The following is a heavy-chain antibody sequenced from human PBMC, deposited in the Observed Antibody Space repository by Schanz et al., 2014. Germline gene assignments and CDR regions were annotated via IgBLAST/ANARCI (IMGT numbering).Heavy chain of an antibody. D-gene: IGHD6-13*01. Sequence: EVQLLESGGGLVQPGGSLRLSCLASGFTFGDYAMTWVRQAPGKGLEWVSAINTGVNTYYADSVRGRFTMSRDNSKNTLYLQMNSLKIEDTAVYYCATASSPVREAGAGSAFHLWGQGTLVTVSP. CDR2: INTGVNT. CDR1: GFTFGDYA. J-gene: IGHJ5*02. V-gene: IGHV3-23*01. CDR3: ATASSPVREAGAGSAFHL.